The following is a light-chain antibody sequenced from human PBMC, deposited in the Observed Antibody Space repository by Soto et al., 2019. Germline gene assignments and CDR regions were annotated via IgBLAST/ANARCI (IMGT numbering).Light chain of an antibody. CDR3: QQYGRSFIT. CDR1: QSVSSSY. J-gene: IGKJ3*01. V-gene: IGKV3-20*01. CDR2: GAS. Sequence: EIVLTQSPGTLSLSPGERATLSCRASQSVSSSYLAWYQQKPGQAPRLLIYGASSRATGIPDRFSGSGSGTDFTLTISRLEPEDFAVYYCQQYGRSFITFGPGTKVDIK.